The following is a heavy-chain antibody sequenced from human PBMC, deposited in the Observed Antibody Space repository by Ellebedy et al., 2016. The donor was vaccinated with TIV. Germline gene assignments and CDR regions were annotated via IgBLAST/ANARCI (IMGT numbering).Heavy chain of an antibody. V-gene: IGHV3-53*01. CDR1: GFTVSNNY. J-gene: IGHJ4*02. Sequence: PGGSLRLSCAASGFTVSNNYMSWVSQAPGKGLEWVSVIYSGGNTFYAESVKGRFTISRDSSQNTLYLQMDSLRAEDTAVYYCASSPSQGYWGQGTLVTVSS. CDR2: IYSGGNT. CDR3: ASSPSQGY.